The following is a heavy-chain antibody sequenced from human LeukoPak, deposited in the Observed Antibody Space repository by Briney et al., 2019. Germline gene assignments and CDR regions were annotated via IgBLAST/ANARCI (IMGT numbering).Heavy chain of an antibody. V-gene: IGHV1-18*01. Sequence: ASVKVSCKASGYTFTSYGINWVRQAPGQGLEWMGWISAYNGNTNYAQKLQGRVTMTTDTSTSTAYMELRSLRSDDTAVYYCARNRLYGSGSYYMGYYYGMDVWGQGTTVTVSS. CDR3: ARNRLYGSGSYYMGYYYGMDV. CDR2: ISAYNGNT. J-gene: IGHJ6*02. CDR1: GYTFTSYG. D-gene: IGHD3-10*01.